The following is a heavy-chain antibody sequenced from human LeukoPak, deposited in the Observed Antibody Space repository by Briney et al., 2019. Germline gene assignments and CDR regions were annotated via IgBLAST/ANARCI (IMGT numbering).Heavy chain of an antibody. Sequence: GRSLRLSCAVSGITLSNYGMSSVRQAPGKGLEWVAGVSDSAGKTNYADSVKGRFTISRDNAKNSLYLQMNSLRAEDTAVYYCARDYQRPDRTGFDYWGQGTLVTVSS. V-gene: IGHV3-23*01. CDR2: VSDSAGKT. CDR1: GITLSNYG. CDR3: ARDYQRPDRTGFDY. J-gene: IGHJ4*02. D-gene: IGHD2-2*01.